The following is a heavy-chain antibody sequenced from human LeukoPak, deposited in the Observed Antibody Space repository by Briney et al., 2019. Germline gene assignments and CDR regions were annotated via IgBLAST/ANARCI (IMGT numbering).Heavy chain of an antibody. V-gene: IGHV1-69*04. CDR2: IIPILGIA. Sequence: ASVKVSCKASGGTFSSYAISWVRQAPGQGLEWMGRIIPILGIANYAQKFQGRVTITADKSTSTAYMELSSLRSEDTAVYYCARESDYGDYGYFQHWGQGTLVTVSS. D-gene: IGHD4-17*01. CDR3: ARESDYGDYGYFQH. CDR1: GGTFSSYA. J-gene: IGHJ1*01.